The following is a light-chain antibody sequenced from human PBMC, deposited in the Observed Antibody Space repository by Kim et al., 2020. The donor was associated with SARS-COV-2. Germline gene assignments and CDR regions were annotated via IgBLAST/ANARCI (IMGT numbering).Light chain of an antibody. V-gene: IGKV1-5*03. CDR3: QQYNSYRYT. CDR1: QSISSW. J-gene: IGKJ2*01. Sequence: DIQMTQSPSTLSASVGDRVTITCRASQSISSWLARYQQKPGKAPKLLIYKASSLESGVPSRFSGSGSGTEFTLTISSLQPDDFATYYCQQYNSYRYTFGQGTKLEI. CDR2: KAS.